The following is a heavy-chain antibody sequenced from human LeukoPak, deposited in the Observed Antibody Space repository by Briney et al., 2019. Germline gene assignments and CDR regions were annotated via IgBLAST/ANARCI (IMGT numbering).Heavy chain of an antibody. CDR1: GFTFSSYG. J-gene: IGHJ6*02. V-gene: IGHV3-33*01. CDR3: ARDGSSWDYYYYGMDV. D-gene: IGHD6-13*01. CDR2: IWYDGSNK. Sequence: PGGSLRLSCAASGFTFSSYGMHWVRQAPGKGLEWVAVIWYDGSNKYYADSVKGRFTISRDNSKNTLYLQMNSLRAEDTAVYYCARDGSSWDYYYYGMDVWGQGTTVTVSS.